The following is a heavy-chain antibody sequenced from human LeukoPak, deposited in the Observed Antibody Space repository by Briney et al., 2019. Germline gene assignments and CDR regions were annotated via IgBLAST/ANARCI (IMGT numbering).Heavy chain of an antibody. Sequence: PGGSLRLSCAVSGITLSNYGMSWVRQAPGKGLEWVSSISSSSSYIYYADSVKGRFTISRDNAKNSLYLQMNSLRAEDTAVYYCARLQGDILTAHEYYFDYWGQGTLVTVSS. CDR1: GITLSNYG. J-gene: IGHJ4*02. CDR2: ISSSSSYI. V-gene: IGHV3-21*01. D-gene: IGHD3-9*01. CDR3: ARLQGDILTAHEYYFDY.